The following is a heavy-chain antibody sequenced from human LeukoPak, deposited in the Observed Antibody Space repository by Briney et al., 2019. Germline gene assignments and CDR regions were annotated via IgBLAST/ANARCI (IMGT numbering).Heavy chain of an antibody. D-gene: IGHD6-19*01. J-gene: IGHJ4*02. CDR1: GFTVSSNY. V-gene: IGHV3-30*18. CDR3: AKGFAASGWMWFFDY. Sequence: PGGSLRLSCAASGFTVSSNYMSWVRQAPGKGLEWVAVISFDGSNKYYADSVKGRFTISGDNSKNTLFLQMNSLRVEDTAVYYCAKGFAASGWMWFFDYWGQGALVTVSS. CDR2: ISFDGSNK.